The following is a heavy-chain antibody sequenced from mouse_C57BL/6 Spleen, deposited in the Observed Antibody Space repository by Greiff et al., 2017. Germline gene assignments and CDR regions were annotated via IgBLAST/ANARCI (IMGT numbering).Heavy chain of an antibody. J-gene: IGHJ4*01. CDR3: ARPDYDGGGYYAMDY. CDR1: GYSFTDYN. Sequence: VQLQQSGPELVKPGASVKISCKASGYSFTDYNMNWVKQSHGKGLEWIGVINPNYGTTSYNQKFKGKATLTVDKSSSTAYMQLNSLTSEYSAVYYGARPDYDGGGYYAMDYWGQGTSVTVSS. CDR2: INPNYGTT. V-gene: IGHV1-39*01. D-gene: IGHD2-4*01.